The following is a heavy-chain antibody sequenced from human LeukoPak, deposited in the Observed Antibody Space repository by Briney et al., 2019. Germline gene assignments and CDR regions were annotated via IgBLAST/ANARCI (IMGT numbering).Heavy chain of an antibody. CDR1: GFTFSSYS. D-gene: IGHD6-13*01. V-gene: IGHV3-21*04. Sequence: PGGSLRLSCAASGFTFSSYSMNWVRQAPGKGLEWVSSISSSSSYIYYADSVKGRFTISRDNAKNSLYLQMNSLRAEDTAVYYCAKGRQQQPVDNWFDSWGQGTLVTVSS. CDR3: AKGRQQQPVDNWFDS. CDR2: ISSSSSYI. J-gene: IGHJ5*01.